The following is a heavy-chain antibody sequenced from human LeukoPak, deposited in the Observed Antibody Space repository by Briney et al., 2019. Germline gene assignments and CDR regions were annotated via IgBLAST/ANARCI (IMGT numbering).Heavy chain of an antibody. CDR1: GGSISSSSYY. CDR3: ARQFSGGSSWPFKWFDP. Sequence: SETLSLTCTVSGGSISSSSYYWGWIRQPPGKGLEWIGSIYYSGSTYYNPSLKSRVTISVDTSKNQFSLKLSSVTAADTAVYYCARQFSGGSSWPFKWFDPWGQGTLVTVSS. D-gene: IGHD6-13*01. CDR2: IYYSGST. V-gene: IGHV4-39*01. J-gene: IGHJ5*02.